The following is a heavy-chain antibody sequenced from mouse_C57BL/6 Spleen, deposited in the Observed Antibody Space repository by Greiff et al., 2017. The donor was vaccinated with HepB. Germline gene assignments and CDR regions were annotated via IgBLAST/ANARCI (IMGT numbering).Heavy chain of an antibody. CDR2: IYPRSGNT. CDR1: GYTFTSYG. V-gene: IGHV1-81*01. D-gene: IGHD2-4*01. CDR3: AKGWKYDYDPCYFEV. J-gene: IGHJ1*03. Sequence: QVQLQQSGAELARPGASVKLSCTASGYTFTSYGISWVKQRTGQGLEWIGEIYPRSGNTYYNEKFKGKATLTADKSSSTAYMELRSLTSEDAAVYFCAKGWKYDYDPCYFEVWGTGTTVTVSS.